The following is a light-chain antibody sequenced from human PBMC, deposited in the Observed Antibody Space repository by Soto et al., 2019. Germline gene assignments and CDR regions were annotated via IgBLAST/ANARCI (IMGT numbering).Light chain of an antibody. CDR1: KIDDKG. CDR2: WDS. Sequence: SYELAQSPSVAVAPGKTANITCGGNKIDDKGVHWYQQKPGQAPLLVIFWDSDRPSGIPERFSGSNSGNTATLTINRVEAGDEADYYCQVWDSTSAHVVFGGGTKVTVL. J-gene: IGLJ3*02. CDR3: QVWDSTSAHVV. V-gene: IGLV3-21*01.